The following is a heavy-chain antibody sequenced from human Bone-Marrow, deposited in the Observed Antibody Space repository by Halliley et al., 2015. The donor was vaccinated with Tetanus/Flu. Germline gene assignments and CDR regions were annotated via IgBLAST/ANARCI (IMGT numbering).Heavy chain of an antibody. J-gene: IGHJ4*01. CDR2: NYNIPTT. Sequence: KGLEWIGYNYNIPTTDYTPPFKSRVTISVDMSKNPLSLKLRSVTAADTAVYFCATGGGYLIAYWGHGTLVTVSS. V-gene: IGHV4-61*03. D-gene: IGHD5-12*01. CDR3: ATGGGYLIAY.